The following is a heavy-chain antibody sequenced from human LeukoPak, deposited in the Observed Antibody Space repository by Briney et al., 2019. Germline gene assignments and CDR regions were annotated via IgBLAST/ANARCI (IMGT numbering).Heavy chain of an antibody. CDR3: AKDSSSWTQPNDY. V-gene: IGHV3-23*01. CDR1: GFTFSSYA. Sequence: GGSLRLSCAASGFTFSSYAMSWVRQAPGKGLEWVSAISGSGGSTYYADSVKGRFTNPRDNSKNTLYLQMNSLRAEDTAVYYCAKDSSSWTQPNDYWGQGTLVTVSS. CDR2: ISGSGGST. J-gene: IGHJ4*02. D-gene: IGHD6-13*01.